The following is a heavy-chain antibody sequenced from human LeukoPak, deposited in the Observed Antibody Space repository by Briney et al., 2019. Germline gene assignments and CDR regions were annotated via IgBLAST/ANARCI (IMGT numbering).Heavy chain of an antibody. V-gene: IGHV3-30*18. Sequence: HPGGSLRLSCAASGFTFSSYGMHWVRQAPGKGLEWVAFISYDGSSEYYADSVKGRFTISRDNSKNTLYLHMNSLRAEDTAVYYCAKGDFEYNWFDPWGQGTLVTVSS. J-gene: IGHJ5*02. D-gene: IGHD3/OR15-3a*01. CDR2: ISYDGSSE. CDR3: AKGDFEYNWFDP. CDR1: GFTFSSYG.